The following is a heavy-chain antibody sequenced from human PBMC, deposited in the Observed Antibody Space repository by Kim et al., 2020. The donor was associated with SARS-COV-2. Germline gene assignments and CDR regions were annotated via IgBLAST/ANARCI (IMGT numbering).Heavy chain of an antibody. J-gene: IGHJ3*02. Sequence: ADSVKGRFTISRDNSKNTLYLQMNSLRAEDTAVYYCAILGLEHTSNAFDIWGQGTMVTVSS. V-gene: IGHV3-53*01. D-gene: IGHD1-1*01. CDR3: AILGLEHTSNAFDI.